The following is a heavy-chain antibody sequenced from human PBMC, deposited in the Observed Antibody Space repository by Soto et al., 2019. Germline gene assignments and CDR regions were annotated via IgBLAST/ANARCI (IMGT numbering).Heavy chain of an antibody. CDR2: INGPGSDI. CDR3: ASNNNWSFS. J-gene: IGHJ4*02. CDR1: GFTFSSYW. D-gene: IGHD1-1*01. Sequence: EVHLVESGGGLVQPGGSLRLSCAASGFTFSSYWMHWVRQAPGEGLVWVSRINGPGSDIYYADSVKGRFTISRDNAKNTLYLQMNSLRAEDTAVYYCASNNNWSFSWGQGTLVTVSS. V-gene: IGHV3-74*01.